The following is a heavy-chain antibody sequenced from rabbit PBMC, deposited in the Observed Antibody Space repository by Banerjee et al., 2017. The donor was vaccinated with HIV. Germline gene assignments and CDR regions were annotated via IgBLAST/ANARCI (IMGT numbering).Heavy chain of an antibody. V-gene: IGHV1S45*01. J-gene: IGHJ4*01. CDR2: IYTAGGTT. CDR1: GFDLSSYY. D-gene: IGHD4-1*01. Sequence: QEQLEESGGGLVKPEGSLTLTCKASGFDLSSYYMCWVRQAPGKGLEWIGCIYTAGGTTYYTSWAKGRFTISKTSSTTVTLQMTSLTAADTATYFCARDLAGVIGWNFNFWGPGTLVTVS. CDR3: ARDLAGVIGWNFNF.